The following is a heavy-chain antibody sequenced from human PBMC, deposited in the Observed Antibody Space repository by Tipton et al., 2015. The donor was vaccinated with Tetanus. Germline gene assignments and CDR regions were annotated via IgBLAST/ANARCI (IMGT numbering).Heavy chain of an antibody. CDR2: ISHSGSP. Sequence: TLSLTCNVSGGSITKDYWSWIRQSPGKTLEWIGYISHSGSPNYNPSLKSRATVSVDTSKNQFPLDLTSVTAADTAVYYCARVLPVNRAGWGQGTLVTVSS. CDR3: ARVLPVNRAG. J-gene: IGHJ4*02. V-gene: IGHV4-59*08. CDR1: GGSITKDY. D-gene: IGHD4-17*01.